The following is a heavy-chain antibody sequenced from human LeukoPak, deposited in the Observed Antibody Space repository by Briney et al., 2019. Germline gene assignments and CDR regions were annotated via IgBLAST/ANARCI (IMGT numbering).Heavy chain of an antibody. D-gene: IGHD6-13*01. CDR3: TRQQLVCDS. CDR1: GFTFSNAW. CDR2: IKSKSDCGTT. J-gene: IGHJ4*02. V-gene: IGHV3-15*01. Sequence: GGSLRLSCAASGFTFSNAWMSWVRQAPGMGLEWVGHIKSKSDCGTTDYAAPVKGRFTISRDDSKNTLYLQMNSLKTEDTAVYYCTRQQLVCDSWGQGTLVTVAS.